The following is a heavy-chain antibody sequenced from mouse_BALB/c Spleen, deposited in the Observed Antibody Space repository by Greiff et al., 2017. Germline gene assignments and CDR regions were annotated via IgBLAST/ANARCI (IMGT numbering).Heavy chain of an antibody. CDR3: ARSGYGNYERTWFAY. V-gene: IGHV1-54*01. CDR2: INPGSGGT. J-gene: IGHJ3*01. CDR1: GYAFTNYL. Sequence: QVQLQQSGAELVRPGTSVKVSCKASGYAFTNYLIEWVKQRPGQGLEWIGVINPGSGGTNYNEKFKGKATLTADKSSSTAYMQLSSLTSDDSAVYFCARSGYGNYERTWFAYWGQGTLVTVSA. D-gene: IGHD2-10*02.